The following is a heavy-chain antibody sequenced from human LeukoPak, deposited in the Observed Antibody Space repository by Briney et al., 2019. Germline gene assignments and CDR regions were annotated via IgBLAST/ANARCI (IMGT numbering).Heavy chain of an antibody. V-gene: IGHV3-30*04. CDR3: ARDPDTAMAYLYYYYGMDV. Sequence: GRSLRLSCAASGFTFSSYAMHWVRQAPGKGLEWVAVISYDGSNKYYADSVKGRFTISRDNSKNTLYLQMNSLRAEDTAVYYCARDPDTAMAYLYYYYGMDVWGQGTTVTVSS. CDR2: ISYDGSNK. D-gene: IGHD5-18*01. CDR1: GFTFSSYA. J-gene: IGHJ6*02.